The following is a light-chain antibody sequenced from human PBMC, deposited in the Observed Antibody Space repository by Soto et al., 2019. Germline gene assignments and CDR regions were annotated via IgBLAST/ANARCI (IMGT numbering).Light chain of an antibody. CDR2: GAF. Sequence: ELDMTQSPATLSVSPGEGATLSCRAAQNIGNSLGWYQQRPGQAPRLLIYGAFHRATGIPARFSGSGSGTEFTLTNNSLQPEDSATYYCQYLGAFGQGTKLEIK. CDR1: QNIGNS. V-gene: IGKV3-15*01. J-gene: IGKJ2*01. CDR3: QYLGA.